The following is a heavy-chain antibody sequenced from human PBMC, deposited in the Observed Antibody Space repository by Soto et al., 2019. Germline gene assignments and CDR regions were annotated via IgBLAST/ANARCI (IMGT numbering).Heavy chain of an antibody. V-gene: IGHV4-59*08. CDR3: ATQGFGTLHGLVDV. CDR2: ISYSGHT. D-gene: IGHD1-7*01. Sequence: QVRLQESGPGLVKPSETLSLTCTVSGGSITSITNHYCSWIRQPPGKGLEWIGYISYSGHTSYNPSLKSRVXLXVXTTXNQVSLNLASVTAADTAVYYCATQGFGTLHGLVDVWGQGTTVTVSS. CDR1: GGSITSITNHY. J-gene: IGHJ6*02.